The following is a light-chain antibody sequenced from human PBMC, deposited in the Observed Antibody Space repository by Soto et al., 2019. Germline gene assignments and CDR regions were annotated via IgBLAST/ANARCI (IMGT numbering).Light chain of an antibody. Sequence: DIQITPSPYSLSAALAPRVSIACRARQNINTYLNWYQQKPGKAPKLLIFDAASLQNGVPSRFSGSGSRTDFTLTITSLQPEDFATYYCQQTSSAPFTFGPGTKVDIK. CDR3: QQTSSAPFT. V-gene: IGKV1-39*01. CDR2: DAA. J-gene: IGKJ3*01. CDR1: QNINTY.